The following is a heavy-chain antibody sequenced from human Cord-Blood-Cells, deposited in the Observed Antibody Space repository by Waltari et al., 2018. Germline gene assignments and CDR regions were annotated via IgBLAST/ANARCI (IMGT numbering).Heavy chain of an antibody. D-gene: IGHD1-26*01. Sequence: QVQLVQSGAEVKKPGASVKVSCKVSGYTLTELSMHWVRQAPGKGLEWMGGFNPEDGETIYAQKCQGRVTMTEDTSTDTAYMELSSLRSEDTAVYYCATDSLYSGSYGFDYWGQGTLVTVSS. CDR3: ATDSLYSGSYGFDY. V-gene: IGHV1-24*01. CDR2: FNPEDGET. CDR1: GYTLTELS. J-gene: IGHJ4*02.